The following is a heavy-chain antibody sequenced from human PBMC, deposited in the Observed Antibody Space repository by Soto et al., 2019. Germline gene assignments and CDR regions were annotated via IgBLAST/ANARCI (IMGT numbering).Heavy chain of an antibody. CDR2: IYPGDSDT. J-gene: IGHJ6*02. CDR3: ARLEYSRGWLHLHEFSLKCGMDA. CDR1: GYSFTSYW. D-gene: IGHD6-19*01. V-gene: IGHV5-51*01. Sequence: GESLKISCKGSGYSFTSYWIGWVRQMPGKGLEWMGIIYPGDSDTRYSPSFQGQVTISADKSISTAYLQWSSLKASDTAMYYCARLEYSRGWLHLHEFSLKCGMDAWGQGTTITVSS.